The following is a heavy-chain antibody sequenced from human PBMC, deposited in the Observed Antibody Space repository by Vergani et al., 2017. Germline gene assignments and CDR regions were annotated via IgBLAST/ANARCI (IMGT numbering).Heavy chain of an antibody. CDR1: GGSISSYY. Sequence: QVQLQESGPGLVKPSQTLSLTCTVSGGSISSYYWSWIRQPPGKGLEWIGYIYYSGSTNYNPSLKSRVTISVDTSKNQFSLKLSSVTAADTAVYYCAREGAYSSSPFDYWGQGTLVTVSS. CDR3: AREGAYSSSPFDY. V-gene: IGHV4-59*01. D-gene: IGHD6-6*01. CDR2: IYYSGST. J-gene: IGHJ4*02.